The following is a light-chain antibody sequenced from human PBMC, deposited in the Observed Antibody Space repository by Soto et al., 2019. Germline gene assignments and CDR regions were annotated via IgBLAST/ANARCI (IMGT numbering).Light chain of an antibody. J-gene: IGLJ3*02. CDR1: SGDVGGYNY. CDR2: EVS. V-gene: IGLV2-14*01. CDR3: SSYTSSSTLV. Sequence: QSALTQRASVSGSPGQSITISCTGTSGDVGGYNYVSWYQQHPGKAPKLMIYEVSNRPSGVSNRFSGSKSGNTASLTISGLQAEDEADYYCSSYTSSSTLVFGEGTKLTVL.